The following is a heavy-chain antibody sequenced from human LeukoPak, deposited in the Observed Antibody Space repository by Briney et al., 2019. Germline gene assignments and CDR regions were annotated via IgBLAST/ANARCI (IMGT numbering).Heavy chain of an antibody. V-gene: IGHV3-7*01. D-gene: IGHD6-19*01. J-gene: IGHJ4*02. CDR3: ARDGITGRPVAGLDY. CDR2: INKDGSGK. Sequence: GGSLRLSCAASGFTFSTYWMNWVRQAPGKGLEWVANINKDGSGKYYVDSVKGRFTISRDNAKKSLYLEMNSLRVEDTAVYYCARDGITGRPVAGLDYWGQGTLVTVSS. CDR1: GFTFSTYW.